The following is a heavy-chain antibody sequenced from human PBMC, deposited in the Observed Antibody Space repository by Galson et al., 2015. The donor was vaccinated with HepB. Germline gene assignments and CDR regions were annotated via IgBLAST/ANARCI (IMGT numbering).Heavy chain of an antibody. CDR3: ARGNSSASPLDY. CDR1: GFTFSSYW. V-gene: IGHV3-7*03. Sequence: SLRLSCAASGFTFSSYWMSWVRQAPGKGLEWVANIKQDGSERYYVDSVKGRFTISRDNAKNALYLQMNSLRAEDTAVYYCARGNSSASPLDYWGQGTLVTVSS. D-gene: IGHD6-25*01. J-gene: IGHJ4*02. CDR2: IKQDGSER.